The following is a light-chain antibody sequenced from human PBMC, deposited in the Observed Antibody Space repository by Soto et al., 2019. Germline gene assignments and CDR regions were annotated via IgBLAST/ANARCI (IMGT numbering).Light chain of an antibody. J-gene: IGLJ2*01. CDR1: SSDVGGYNF. CDR2: EVT. V-gene: IGLV2-8*01. CDR3: KSYVGDNTAV. Sequence: QSVLTQPPSASGSPGQSVTISCTGTSSDVGGYNFVSWYQQYPGKAPKLIIYEVTKRPSGVPARFSGSKSGNTASLTVSGLQAEDEADYYCKSYVGDNTAVFGGGTKLTVL.